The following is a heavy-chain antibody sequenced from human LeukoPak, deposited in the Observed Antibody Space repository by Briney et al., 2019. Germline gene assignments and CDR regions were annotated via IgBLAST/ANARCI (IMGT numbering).Heavy chain of an antibody. CDR3: AKAKRPYYYDSGGPPSP. Sequence: GGSLRLSCAASGFTFSSYGMHWVRQAPGKGLEWVAVIWYDGSNKYYADSVKGRFTISRDNSKNTLYLQMNSLRAEDTAVYYCAKAKRPYYYDSGGPPSPWGQGTLVTVSS. CDR2: IWYDGSNK. J-gene: IGHJ5*02. D-gene: IGHD3-22*01. V-gene: IGHV3-33*06. CDR1: GFTFSSYG.